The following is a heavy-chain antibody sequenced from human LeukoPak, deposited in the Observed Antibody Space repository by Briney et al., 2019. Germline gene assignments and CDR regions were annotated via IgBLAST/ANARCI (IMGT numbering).Heavy chain of an antibody. V-gene: IGHV3-9*02. J-gene: IGHJ4*02. Sequence: GGSLRLSCVVSGFNSEDHAMHWVRQAPGKGLEWVSGIYWSSSGTGYADSVKGRFSISRDNSKNTLYLQMDSLRGEDTAVYYCAKDFRIGYSAHFDYWGQGALVTVSS. CDR1: GFNSEDHA. D-gene: IGHD2-21*01. CDR3: AKDFRIGYSAHFDY. CDR2: IYWSSSGT.